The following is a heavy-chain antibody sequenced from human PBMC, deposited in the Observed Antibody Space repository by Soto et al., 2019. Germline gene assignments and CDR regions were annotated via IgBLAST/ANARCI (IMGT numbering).Heavy chain of an antibody. V-gene: IGHV5-51*01. Sequence: PGESLKISCKGSGYSFTSYWIGWVPQMPGKGLEWMGIIYPGDSDTRYSPSFQGQVTISADKSISTAYLQWSSLKASDTAMYYCARPARSEGYSYYYLDVWGKGTAVTVSS. J-gene: IGHJ6*03. CDR1: GYSFTSYW. CDR2: IYPGDSDT. CDR3: ARPARSEGYSYYYLDV. D-gene: IGHD3-3*01.